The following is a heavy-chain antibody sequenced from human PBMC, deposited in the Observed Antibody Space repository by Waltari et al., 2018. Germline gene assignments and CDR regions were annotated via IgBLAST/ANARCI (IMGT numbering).Heavy chain of an antibody. CDR1: GGSISSSNW. V-gene: IGHV4-4*02. D-gene: IGHD3-9*01. Sequence: QVQLQESGPGLVKPSGTLSLTCAVSGGSISSSNWWSWVRQPPGTGLEWIGEIYHSGSTNYNPSLKSRVTISVDKSKNQFSLKLSSVTAADTAVYYCARVVANYDILTGYIAPADYQDYWGQGTLVTVSS. CDR3: ARVVANYDILTGYIAPADYQDY. CDR2: IYHSGST. J-gene: IGHJ4*02.